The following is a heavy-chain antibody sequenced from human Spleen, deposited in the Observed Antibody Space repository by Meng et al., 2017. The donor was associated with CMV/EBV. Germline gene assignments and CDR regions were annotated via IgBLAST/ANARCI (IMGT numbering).Heavy chain of an antibody. CDR3: ARGAVAPNWFDP. V-gene: IGHV4-34*01. Sequence: SETLSLTCAVYCGSFSVYYWSWSRQPPGKGLEWIGEINHSGSTNYNPSPKSRVPISVDTSKNQFSLKLSSVTAADTAVYYCARGAVAPNWFDPWGQGTLVTVSS. J-gene: IGHJ5*02. CDR1: CGSFSVYY. CDR2: INHSGST. D-gene: IGHD6-19*01.